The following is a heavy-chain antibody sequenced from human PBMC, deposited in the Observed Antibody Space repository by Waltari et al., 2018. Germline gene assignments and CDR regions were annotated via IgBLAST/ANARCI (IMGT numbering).Heavy chain of an antibody. D-gene: IGHD6-6*01. Sequence: QVQLVESGGGVVQPGRSLRLSCAASGFPFRTYTMHWVRQAPGKGLEWVAIILYDGSKTYYADSVKGRFTISRDNSKNTLYLQMNSLRPDDRAVYYCTRGSTTAARCMDSWGQGTLVTVSS. CDR2: ILYDGSKT. J-gene: IGHJ4*02. CDR1: GFPFRTYT. V-gene: IGHV3-30*01. CDR3: TRGSTTAARCMDS.